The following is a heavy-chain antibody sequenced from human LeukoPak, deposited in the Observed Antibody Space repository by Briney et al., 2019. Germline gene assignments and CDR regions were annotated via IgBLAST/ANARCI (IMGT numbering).Heavy chain of an antibody. V-gene: IGHV3-48*04. D-gene: IGHD2-2*01. J-gene: IGHJ4*02. Sequence: GGSLRLSCAASGFTFSTYAMGWVRQAPGKGLEWVSYISNSGRIKYYADSVKGRFTISRDNAKNSLYLQMNSLRAEDTAVYYCARPDCSSTSCYEFDCWGQGTLVAVSS. CDR3: ARPDCSSTSCYEFDC. CDR1: GFTFSTYA. CDR2: ISNSGRIK.